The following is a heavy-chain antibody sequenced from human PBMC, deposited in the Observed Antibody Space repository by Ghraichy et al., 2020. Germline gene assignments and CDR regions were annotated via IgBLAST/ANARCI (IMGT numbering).Heavy chain of an antibody. CDR2: ISAYNGNT. Sequence: ASVKVSCKASGYTFTSYGISWVRQAPGQGLEWMGWISAYNGNTNYAQKLQGRVTMTTDTSTSTAYMELRSLRSDDTAVYYCARILRAAGIPRGFDPWGQGTLVTVSS. J-gene: IGHJ5*02. V-gene: IGHV1-18*04. D-gene: IGHD6-13*01. CDR1: GYTFTSYG. CDR3: ARILRAAGIPRGFDP.